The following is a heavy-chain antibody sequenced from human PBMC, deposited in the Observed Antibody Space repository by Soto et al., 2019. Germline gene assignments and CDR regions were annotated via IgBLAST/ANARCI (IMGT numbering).Heavy chain of an antibody. CDR3: ARQDAIWGKYRIDY. CDR2: IYYSGDT. D-gene: IGHD3-16*02. Sequence: SETLPLTCTLSGGSLSGYYWSWIRRPPGKGLEWIGYIYYSGDTNYNSSLKSRVTISLDMSKKQFSLNLSPVTAADTAVYYCARQDAIWGKYRIDYWGQGTLVTVSS. CDR1: GGSLSGYY. V-gene: IGHV4-59*08. J-gene: IGHJ4*02.